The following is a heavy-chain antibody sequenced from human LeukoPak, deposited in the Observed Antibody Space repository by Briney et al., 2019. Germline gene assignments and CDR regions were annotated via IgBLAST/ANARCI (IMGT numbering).Heavy chain of an antibody. CDR3: ARTTEGYAGGPGYSYYYYMDV. J-gene: IGHJ6*03. CDR1: GGSISSGSYY. Sequence: SQTLSLTCTVSGGSISSGSYYWSWIRQPAGKGLEWIGRIYTSGSTNYNPSLKSLVTISVDTSKNQVSLKLRSVTAADTAVYYCARTTEGYAGGPGYSYYYYMDVWGKGTTVTISS. V-gene: IGHV4-61*02. D-gene: IGHD5-12*01. CDR2: IYTSGST.